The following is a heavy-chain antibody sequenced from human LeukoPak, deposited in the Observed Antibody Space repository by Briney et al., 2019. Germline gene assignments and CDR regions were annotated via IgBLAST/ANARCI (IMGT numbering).Heavy chain of an antibody. CDR1: GFTFSSYA. Sequence: QPGGSLRLSCAASGFTFSSYAMSWVRQAPGKGLEWVSGISGSGGSTYYADSVKGRFTISRDNSKNTLYLQMNSLRVEDTAVYFCAKPYGPLDYWGQGTLVTVSS. V-gene: IGHV3-23*01. CDR3: AKPYGPLDY. D-gene: IGHD3-10*01. CDR2: ISGSGGST. J-gene: IGHJ4*02.